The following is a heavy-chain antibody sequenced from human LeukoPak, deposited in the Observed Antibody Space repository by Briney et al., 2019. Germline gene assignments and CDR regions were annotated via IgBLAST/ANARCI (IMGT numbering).Heavy chain of an antibody. V-gene: IGHV4-4*07. D-gene: IGHD3-10*01. CDR2: IYTSGST. CDR3: ARDPGYYGSGTRGAFDI. CDR1: GGSISSYY. J-gene: IGHJ3*02. Sequence: SETLSLTCTVSGGSISSYYWSWIRQPAGKGLEWIGRIYTSGSTNYNPSFKSRVTMSVDTSKNQFSLKLSSVTAADTAVYYCARDPGYYGSGTRGAFDIWGQGTMVTVSS.